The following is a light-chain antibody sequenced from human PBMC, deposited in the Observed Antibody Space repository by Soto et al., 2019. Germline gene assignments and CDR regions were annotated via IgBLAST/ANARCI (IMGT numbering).Light chain of an antibody. CDR3: QQYYSYPALT. Sequence: AIRMTQSPSSFSASTGDRVTITCRASQGISSYLAWYQQKPGKAPKLLIYAASTLQSGVPSRFRGSGSGTDFTLTISCLQSEDFATYYCQQYYSYPALTFGGGTKVEIK. CDR2: AAS. J-gene: IGKJ4*01. V-gene: IGKV1-8*01. CDR1: QGISSY.